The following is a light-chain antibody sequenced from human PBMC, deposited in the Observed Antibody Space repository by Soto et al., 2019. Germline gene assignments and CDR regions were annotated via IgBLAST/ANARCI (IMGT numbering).Light chain of an antibody. CDR1: QSIGGY. J-gene: IGKJ1*01. V-gene: IGKV1-39*01. CDR2: AAF. CDR3: QQTYITPRT. Sequence: DIQMTQSPSSLSALVGDRVTITCRASQSIGGYLNWYQQKPGKAPKLLIYAAFSLETEVPSRFSGDGSETDFTLTITSVQPEDFATYYCQQTYITPRTFGPGTKVDIK.